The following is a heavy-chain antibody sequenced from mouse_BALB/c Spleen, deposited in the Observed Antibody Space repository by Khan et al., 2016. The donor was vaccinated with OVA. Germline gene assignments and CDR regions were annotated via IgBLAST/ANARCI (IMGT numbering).Heavy chain of an antibody. CDR3: AKGYGGDFDY. J-gene: IGHJ2*01. V-gene: IGHV3-2*02. CDR1: GYSITTDYA. Sequence: VQLKESGPGLVKPSQSLYITCNVTGYSITTDYAWNWIRQFPGNKLEWMGYISYSGNTKYNQSLKRRTTFTRATSKIQFFLQLKSVTTEDTAKYYSAKGYGGDFDYWGQGTTLTVSS. CDR2: ISYSGNT. D-gene: IGHD1-1*02.